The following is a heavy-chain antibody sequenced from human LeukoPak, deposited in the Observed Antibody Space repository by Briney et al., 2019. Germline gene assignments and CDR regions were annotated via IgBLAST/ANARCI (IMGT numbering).Heavy chain of an antibody. D-gene: IGHD6-19*01. V-gene: IGHV1-18*01. CDR3: AKDARAAPLIAVAAHFDY. J-gene: IGHJ4*02. CDR2: ISAYNGNT. CDR1: GYTFTSYG. Sequence: ASVKVSCKASGYTFTSYGISWVRQAPGQGLEWMGWISAYNGNTNYAQKLQGRVTMTTDTSTSTAYMELRSLRSDDTAVYYCAKDARAAPLIAVAAHFDYWGQGTLVTVSS.